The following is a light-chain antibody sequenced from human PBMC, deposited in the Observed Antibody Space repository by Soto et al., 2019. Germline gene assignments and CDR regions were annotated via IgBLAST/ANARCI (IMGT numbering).Light chain of an antibody. CDR3: QQYGSSPPYT. J-gene: IGKJ2*01. CDR1: QSVSSSY. V-gene: IGKV3-20*01. CDR2: GAS. Sequence: EIVLTQSPGTLSLSPGERATLSCRASQSVSSSYLAGYHQKPGQAPSPLINGASSRATVIPDRFSGSGSWTDFTLTISRLEPEDFAVYYCQQYGSSPPYTFGQGTKLEIK.